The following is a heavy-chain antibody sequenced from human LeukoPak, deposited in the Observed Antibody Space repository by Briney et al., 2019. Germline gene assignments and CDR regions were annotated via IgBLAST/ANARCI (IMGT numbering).Heavy chain of an antibody. CDR1: GASYNAYY. J-gene: IGHJ3*02. CDR3: ARRRAFDI. CDR2: INHSGST. Sequence: PSETLSLTCAVYGASYNAYYWSWIRQPPGKGLEWIGEINHSGSTNYNPSLKSRVTISVDTSKNQFSLKLSSVTAADTAVYYCARRRAFDIWGQGTMVTVSS. V-gene: IGHV4-34*01.